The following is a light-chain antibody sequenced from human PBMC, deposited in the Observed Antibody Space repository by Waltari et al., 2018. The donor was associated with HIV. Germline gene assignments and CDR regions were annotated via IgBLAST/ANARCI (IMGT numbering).Light chain of an antibody. CDR3: SSWTSSTTLV. Sequence: QSVLTQPASVSGSPGQSITISCTGTNSDFGSYDFVSWYQQYPGKAPRLIISDVRNRPSGISSRFSGSKYGYTASLTISGLRAEDEADYFCSSWTSSTTLVFGTGTKVTVL. CDR2: DVR. V-gene: IGLV2-14*01. CDR1: NSDFGSYDF. J-gene: IGLJ1*01.